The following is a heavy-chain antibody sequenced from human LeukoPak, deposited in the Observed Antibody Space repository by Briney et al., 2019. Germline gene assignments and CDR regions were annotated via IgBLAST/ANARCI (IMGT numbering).Heavy chain of an antibody. J-gene: IGHJ4*02. CDR1: GFTFSSYA. CDR2: ISGSGGST. V-gene: IGHV3-23*01. Sequence: GRSLRLSCAASGFTFSSYAMSWVRQAPGKGLEWVSAISGSGGSTYYADSVKGRFTISRDNSKNTLYLQMNSLRAEDTAVYYCANSLSSSWSVDYWGQGTLVTVSS. CDR3: ANSLSSSWSVDY. D-gene: IGHD6-13*01.